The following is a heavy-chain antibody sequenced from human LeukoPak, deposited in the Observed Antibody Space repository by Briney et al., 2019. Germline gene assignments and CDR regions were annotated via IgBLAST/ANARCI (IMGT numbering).Heavy chain of an antibody. V-gene: IGHV5-51*01. D-gene: IGHD3-22*01. CDR1: GYSFTSYW. CDR2: IYPGDSDP. Sequence: GESLKISCKGSGYSFTSYWIGWVRQMPGKGLEWMGIIYPGDSDPRYSPSFQGQVIISADKSISTVYLQWSSLKASDTAMYYCARLDTSGYYYYSMDVWGQGTTVTVSS. J-gene: IGHJ6*02. CDR3: ARLDTSGYYYYSMDV.